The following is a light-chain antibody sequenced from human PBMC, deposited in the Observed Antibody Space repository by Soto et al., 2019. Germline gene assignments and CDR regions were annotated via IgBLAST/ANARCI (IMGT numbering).Light chain of an antibody. J-gene: IGLJ3*02. CDR3: SSYTSSSTWV. V-gene: IGLV2-14*01. Sequence: QSALTQPTSVSGSPGQSITISCTGNGHDIGAYNYVSWYQHHPGQAPKLMIHAVNSRPSGVSTRFSGSKSGNTASLTISGLQPEDEADYYCSSYTSSSTWVFGGGTKLTVL. CDR2: AVN. CDR1: GHDIGAYNY.